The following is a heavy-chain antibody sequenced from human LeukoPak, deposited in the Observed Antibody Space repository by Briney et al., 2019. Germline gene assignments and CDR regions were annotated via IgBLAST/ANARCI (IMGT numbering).Heavy chain of an antibody. Sequence: GGSLRLSCAASGFTFSDYYMSWIRQAPGKGLEWVSYISCSGSTIYYADSVKGRFTISRDNAKNSLYLQMNSLRAEDTAVYYCARGKRAKDIVVVPAAFLDYWGQGTLVTVSS. V-gene: IGHV3-11*01. J-gene: IGHJ4*02. D-gene: IGHD2-2*01. CDR3: ARGKRAKDIVVVPAAFLDY. CDR2: ISCSGSTI. CDR1: GFTFSDYY.